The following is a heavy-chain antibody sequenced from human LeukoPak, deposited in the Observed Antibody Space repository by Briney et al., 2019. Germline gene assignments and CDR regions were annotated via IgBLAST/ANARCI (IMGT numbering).Heavy chain of an antibody. J-gene: IGHJ4*02. Sequence: ASVKVSCKASGYTFTSYDINWVRQAPGQGLEWMGWMNPNSGNTGYAQKFQGRVTMTRNTSISTAYMELSSLRSEDTAVYYCARGNKQGPTYIWGSYRYLFDYWGQGTLVTVSS. V-gene: IGHV1-8*01. CDR3: ARGNKQGPTYIWGSYRYLFDY. CDR1: GYTFTSYD. CDR2: MNPNSGNT. D-gene: IGHD3-16*02.